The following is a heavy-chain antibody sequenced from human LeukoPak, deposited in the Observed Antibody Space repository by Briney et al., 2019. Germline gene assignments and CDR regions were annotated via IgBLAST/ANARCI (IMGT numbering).Heavy chain of an antibody. V-gene: IGHV3-30*18. CDR3: AKDRSITTVIVDY. J-gene: IGHJ4*02. D-gene: IGHD4-17*01. Sequence: LTGGSLRLSCAASGFTFSSYGMHWVRQAPGKGLEWVAVISYDGSNKYYADSVKGRFTISRDNSKNTLYLQMNSLGAEDTAVYYCAKDRSITTVIVDYWGQGTLVTVSS. CDR2: ISYDGSNK. CDR1: GFTFSSYG.